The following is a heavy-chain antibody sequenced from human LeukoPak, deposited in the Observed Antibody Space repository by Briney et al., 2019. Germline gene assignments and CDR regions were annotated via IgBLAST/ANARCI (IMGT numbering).Heavy chain of an antibody. CDR3: ARLPGIAAI. CDR1: GGSISSGGYS. V-gene: IGHV4-30-4*07. D-gene: IGHD6-13*01. CDR2: IYYSGST. Sequence: SQTLSLTCAVSGGSISSGGYSWSWIRQPPGQRLEWLGYIYYSGSTTYNPSLKSRLTMSLDTSKNQISLRLISLTAADTAVYYCARLPGIAAIWGQGTLVTVSS. J-gene: IGHJ4*02.